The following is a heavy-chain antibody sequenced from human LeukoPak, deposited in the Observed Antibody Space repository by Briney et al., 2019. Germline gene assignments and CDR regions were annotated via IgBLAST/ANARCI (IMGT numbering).Heavy chain of an antibody. J-gene: IGHJ4*02. CDR2: IYSGGT. CDR3: ARGLNDDYY. Sequence: GGSLRLSCAASGFTFSSYSLTWVRQAPGKGLEWVSVIYSGGTYYADSVKGRFTISRDNSENTLYLQMNSLRAEDTAVYYCARGLNDDYYWGQGTLVTVSS. CDR1: GFTFSSYS. D-gene: IGHD3-16*01. V-gene: IGHV3-53*01.